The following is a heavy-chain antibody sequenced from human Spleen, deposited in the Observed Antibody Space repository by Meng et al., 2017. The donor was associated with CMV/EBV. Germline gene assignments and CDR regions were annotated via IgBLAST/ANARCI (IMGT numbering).Heavy chain of an antibody. CDR3: ARIFWSGYYSGGIWFDP. Sequence: ASVKVSCKASGYTFTGYYMHWVRQAPGQGLEWMGWINPNSGGTNHAQKFQGRVTMTRDTSISTAYMELSRLRSDDTAVYCCARIFWSGYYSGGIWFDPWGQGTLVTVSS. D-gene: IGHD3-3*01. J-gene: IGHJ5*02. CDR2: INPNSGGT. CDR1: GYTFTGYY. V-gene: IGHV1-2*02.